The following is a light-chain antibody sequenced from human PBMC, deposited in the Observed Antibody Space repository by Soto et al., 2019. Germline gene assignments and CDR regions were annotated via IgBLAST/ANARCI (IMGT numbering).Light chain of an antibody. CDR1: HSIDNY. Sequence: DIQMTQSPSSLSASVGDRITITCRASHSIDNYLSWYQLKPGKAPRLPIYAASNLQRGVPSRFTGSGSGTDFTLTINNLQPDDFAVYYCQQCFSIPPTFGHGTKVETK. CDR2: AAS. J-gene: IGKJ1*01. CDR3: QQCFSIPPT. V-gene: IGKV1-39*01.